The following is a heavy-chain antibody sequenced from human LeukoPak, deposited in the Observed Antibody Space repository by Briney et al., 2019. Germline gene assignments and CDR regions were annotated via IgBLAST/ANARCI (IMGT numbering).Heavy chain of an antibody. CDR2: IKEDGSEK. CDR3: ARPNSGSYYDYFDY. CDR1: GVTFSSYW. D-gene: IGHD1-26*01. Sequence: GGSLRLSCAASGVTFSSYWMSWVRQAPGKGLEWVANIKEDGSEKYYVDSVKGRFTTSRDNSKNTLYLQMNSLRAEDTAVYYCARPNSGSYYDYFDYWGQGTLVTVSS. V-gene: IGHV3-7*03. J-gene: IGHJ4*02.